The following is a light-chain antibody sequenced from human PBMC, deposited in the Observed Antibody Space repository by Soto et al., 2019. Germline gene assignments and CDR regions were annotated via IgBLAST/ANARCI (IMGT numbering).Light chain of an antibody. Sequence: EIVLTQSPGTLSLSPGERATLSCRSSQSVTSSYLAWFQQKPGQAPRLLIDGASTRATGIPDRFSASGSRTDFTLTISRLEPEDFAVYYCQQYVLSPPKYTFGQGTKLEIK. CDR2: GAS. CDR3: QQYVLSPPKYT. V-gene: IGKV3-20*01. CDR1: QSVTSSY. J-gene: IGKJ2*01.